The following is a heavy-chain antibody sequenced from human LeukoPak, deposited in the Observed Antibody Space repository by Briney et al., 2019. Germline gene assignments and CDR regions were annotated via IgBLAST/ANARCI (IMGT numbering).Heavy chain of an antibody. CDR3: ATSETGNYARYYYYYMDV. Sequence: GSSVKVSCKASGGTFSSYAISWVRQAPGQGLEWMGGIIPIFGTANYAQKFQGRVTITTDESTSTAYMELSSLRSEDTAVYYCATSETGNYARYYYYYMDVWGKGTTVTVSS. CDR2: IIPIFGTA. J-gene: IGHJ6*03. CDR1: GGTFSSYA. V-gene: IGHV1-69*05. D-gene: IGHD4-11*01.